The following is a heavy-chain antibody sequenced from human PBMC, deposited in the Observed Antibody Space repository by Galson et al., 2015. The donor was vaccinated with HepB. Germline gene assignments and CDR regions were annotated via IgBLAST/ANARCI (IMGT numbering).Heavy chain of an antibody. Sequence: ETLSLTCAVSGGSISSSNWWSWVRQPPGKGLEWIGEIYHSGSTNYNPSLKSRVTISVDKSKNQFSLKLSSVTAADTAVYYCARSSGYSSSWGTYYYGMDVWGQGTRSPSP. CDR3: ARSSGYSSSWGTYYYGMDV. D-gene: IGHD6-13*01. CDR1: GGSISSSNW. V-gene: IGHV4-4*02. CDR2: IYHSGST. J-gene: IGHJ6*02.